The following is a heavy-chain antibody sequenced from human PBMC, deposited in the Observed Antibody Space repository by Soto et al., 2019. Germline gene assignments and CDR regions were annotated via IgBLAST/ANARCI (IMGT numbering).Heavy chain of an antibody. D-gene: IGHD6-13*01. CDR3: ARTTGYSSSWYWFDP. J-gene: IGHJ5*02. V-gene: IGHV4-59*11. Sequence: SETLSLTCTVSGASISSHYWSWIRQPPGKGLEWIGYMYYSGSTNYNPSLKSRVTISVDTPTNQFSLKLSSVTTADTAVYYCARTTGYSSSWYWFDPWGQGTPVTVSS. CDR1: GASISSHY. CDR2: MYYSGST.